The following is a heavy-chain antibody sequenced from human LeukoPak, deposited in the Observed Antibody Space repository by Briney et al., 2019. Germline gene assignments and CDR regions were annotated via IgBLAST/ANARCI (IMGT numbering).Heavy chain of an antibody. V-gene: IGHV3-53*01. D-gene: IGHD5-12*01. CDR1: GITVSSNY. CDR2: IYSGGST. Sequence: PGGSLRLSCAASGITVSSNYMSWVRQASGKGLEWVSVIYSGGSTYYADSVKGRFTISRDNSKNTLYLQMNSLRAEDTAVYYCARVGWLRFLDYWGQGTLVTVSS. CDR3: ARVGWLRFLDY. J-gene: IGHJ4*02.